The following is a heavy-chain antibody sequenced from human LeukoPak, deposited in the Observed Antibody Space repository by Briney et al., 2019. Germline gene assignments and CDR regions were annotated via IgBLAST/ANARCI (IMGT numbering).Heavy chain of an antibody. CDR3: ARVGEGCFDH. CDR1: GGSISSYY. Sequence: PSETLSLTCTVSGGSISSYYGGWIRQPPGKGLEWIGYVYYSGNTNYNPSLKTRVTISIDTSKNQFSLRLRSVTAADTAIYYCARVGEGCFDHWGQGTLATVSS. CDR2: VYYSGNT. J-gene: IGHJ4*02. V-gene: IGHV4-59*01.